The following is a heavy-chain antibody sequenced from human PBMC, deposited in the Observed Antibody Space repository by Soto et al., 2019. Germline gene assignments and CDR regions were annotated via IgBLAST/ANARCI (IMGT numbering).Heavy chain of an antibody. Sequence: EVQLVESGGGLVQPGGSLRLSCAASGFTFSSYWMHWVRQVPGKGLVWVSIINADGSSTDYADSVKGRFTISRDNAKNTLYLPMSRLRAEDTAVYYCARPRYDDSGTPFDYWGQGTLVTVSS. CDR2: INADGSST. J-gene: IGHJ4*02. CDR1: GFTFSSYW. D-gene: IGHD3-22*01. CDR3: ARPRYDDSGTPFDY. V-gene: IGHV3-74*01.